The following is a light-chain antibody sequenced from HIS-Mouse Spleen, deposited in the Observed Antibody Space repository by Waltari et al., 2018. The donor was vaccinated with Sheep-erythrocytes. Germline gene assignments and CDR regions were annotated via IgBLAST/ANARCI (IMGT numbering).Light chain of an antibody. Sequence: QSALTQPASVSGSPGQSITISFTGTSSDVGSYNLVSLYQQHPGKAPKLMIYEGSKRPSGVSNRFSGSKSGNTASLTISGLQAEDEADYYCCSYAGSSTLVFGGGTKLTVL. CDR2: EGS. CDR3: CSYAGSSTLV. CDR1: SSDVGSYNL. J-gene: IGLJ2*01. V-gene: IGLV2-23*01.